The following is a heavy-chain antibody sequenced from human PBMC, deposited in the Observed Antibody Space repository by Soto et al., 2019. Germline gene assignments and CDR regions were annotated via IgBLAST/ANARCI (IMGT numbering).Heavy chain of an antibody. CDR1: GFNFITYR. Sequence: XGSLSLSFAASGFNFITYRVSWVRQAPGKGLEWVSSISSSGTYIDYADSVKGRFTISRDNAKNSLFLQMNSLRAEDTATYYCWTKGLKHDDTGSRYFDSWGRGTLVTVSS. V-gene: IGHV3-21*06. J-gene: IGHJ4*02. D-gene: IGHD1-26*01. CDR3: WTKGLKHDDTGSRYFDS. CDR2: ISSSGTYI.